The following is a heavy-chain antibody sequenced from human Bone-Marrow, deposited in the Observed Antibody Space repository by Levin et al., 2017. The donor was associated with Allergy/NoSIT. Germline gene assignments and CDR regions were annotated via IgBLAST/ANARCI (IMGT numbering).Heavy chain of an antibody. J-gene: IGHJ4*02. CDR3: ARDLSDSSGILDGSGY. CDR2: ISSSSSTI. V-gene: IGHV3-48*04. CDR1: GFTFSSYS. Sequence: HPGGSLRLSCAASGFTFSSYSMNWVRQAPGKGLEWVSYISSSSSTIYYADSVKGRFTISRDNAKNSLYLQMNSLRAEDTAVYYCARDLSDSSGILDGSGYWGQGTLVTVSS. D-gene: IGHD3-22*01.